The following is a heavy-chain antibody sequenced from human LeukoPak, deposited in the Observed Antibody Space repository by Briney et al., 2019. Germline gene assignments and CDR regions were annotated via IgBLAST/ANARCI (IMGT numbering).Heavy chain of an antibody. D-gene: IGHD6-13*01. Sequence: ASVTVSCKASGYTFTSYGISWVRQAPGQGLEWMGWISAYNGNTNYAQRLQGRVTMTTDTSTSTAYMELRSLRSDDTAVYYCARLTGYSSSWYIDYWGQGTLVTVSS. V-gene: IGHV1-18*01. J-gene: IGHJ4*02. CDR1: GYTFTSYG. CDR3: ARLTGYSSSWYIDY. CDR2: ISAYNGNT.